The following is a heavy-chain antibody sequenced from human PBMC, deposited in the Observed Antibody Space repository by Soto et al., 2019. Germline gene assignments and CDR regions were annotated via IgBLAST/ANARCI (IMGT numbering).Heavy chain of an antibody. J-gene: IGHJ4*02. CDR3: ARGRFDY. CDR1: GASISSGGYY. V-gene: IGHV4-31*03. CDR2: IYDNGTT. Sequence: SETLSLTCTVSGASISSGGYYWSWIRQDPGKSLEWLGYIYDNGTTYYNPSLKSRVSISRDKSKNQFSLKMTSLTAADTAVYYCARGRFDYWGQGTLVTVSS.